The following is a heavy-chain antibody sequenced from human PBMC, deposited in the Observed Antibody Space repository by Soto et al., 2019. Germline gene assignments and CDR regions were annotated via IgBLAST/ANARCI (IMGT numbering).Heavy chain of an antibody. CDR3: ARGQALLYDILTGYYLSSENYYMDV. V-gene: IGHV3-33*01. J-gene: IGHJ6*03. Sequence: HPGGSLRLSCAASGFTFSSYGMHWVRQAPGKGLEWVAVIWYDGSNKYYADSVKGRFTISRDNSKNTLYLQMNSLRAEDTAVYYCARGQALLYDILTGYYLSSENYYMDVWGKGTTVTSP. CDR1: GFTFSSYG. CDR2: IWYDGSNK. D-gene: IGHD3-9*01.